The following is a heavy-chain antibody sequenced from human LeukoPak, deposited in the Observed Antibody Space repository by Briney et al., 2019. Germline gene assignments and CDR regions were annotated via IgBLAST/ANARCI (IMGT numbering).Heavy chain of an antibody. J-gene: IGHJ4*02. CDR3: ARHRAAAAGAWGPFDY. D-gene: IGHD6-13*01. CDR2: IYYSGST. V-gene: IGHV4-59*08. CDR1: GGSISSNN. Sequence: SETLSLTCSVSGGSISSNNWSWCRQPPGKGLEWIGYIYYSGSTNYNPSLKSRVTISVDMSKNQFSLKLSSVPAADTAVYYCARHRAAAAGAWGPFDYWGQGTLVTVSS.